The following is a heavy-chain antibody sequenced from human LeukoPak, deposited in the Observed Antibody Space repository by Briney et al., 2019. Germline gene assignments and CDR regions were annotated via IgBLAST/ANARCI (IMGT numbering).Heavy chain of an antibody. Sequence: PGGSLRLSCAASGFTFSSYAMSWVRQAPGKGLEWVSAISGSGGSTYYADSVKGRFTISRDNSKNTLYLQMNSLRAEDTAVYYCAKGRYYYDSSGFGWAPNWGQGTLVTVSS. CDR3: AKGRYYYDSSGFGWAPN. CDR1: GFTFSSYA. J-gene: IGHJ4*02. D-gene: IGHD3-22*01. CDR2: ISGSGGST. V-gene: IGHV3-23*01.